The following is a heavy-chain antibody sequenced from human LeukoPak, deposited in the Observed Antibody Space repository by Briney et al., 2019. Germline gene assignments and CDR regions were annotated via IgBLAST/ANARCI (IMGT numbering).Heavy chain of an antibody. CDR2: IYHSGAT. V-gene: IGHV4-39*07. Sequence: SETLSLTCTGGTISISNYYWGWIRQLPGKGLEWIGSIYHSGATFYNPSLKSRVTISVDRSKIHFSLNLTSVTAADTAVYCVRQGWGSWYFDHWGRGTRVTVSS. D-gene: IGHD7-27*01. J-gene: IGHJ2*01. CDR1: GTISISNYY. CDR3: VRQGWGSWYFDH.